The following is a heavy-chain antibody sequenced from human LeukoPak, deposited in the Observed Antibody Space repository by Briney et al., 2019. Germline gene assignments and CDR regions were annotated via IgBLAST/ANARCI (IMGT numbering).Heavy chain of an antibody. V-gene: IGHV1-18*01. Sequence: ASVKVSCKASGYTFTSYGISWVRQAPGQGLEWMGWISAYNGNTNYAQRLQGRVTMTTDTSTSTAYMELRSLRSDDTAVYYCARDHLGIAVAGTDYWGQGTLVTVSS. CDR1: GYTFTSYG. J-gene: IGHJ4*02. CDR3: ARDHLGIAVAGTDY. CDR2: ISAYNGNT. D-gene: IGHD6-19*01.